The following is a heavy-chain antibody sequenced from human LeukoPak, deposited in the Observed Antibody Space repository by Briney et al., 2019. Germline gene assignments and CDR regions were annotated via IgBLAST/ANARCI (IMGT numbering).Heavy chain of an antibody. CDR3: AKGRFSSSWYPFDY. CDR1: GFTFSTYA. CDR2: ISGSGGST. J-gene: IGHJ4*02. Sequence: GSLRLSCAASGFTFSTYAMSWVRQAPGKGLEWVSAISGSGGSTYYADSVKGRFTISRDNSKNTLYLQINSLRADDTAVYYCAKGRFSSSWYPFDYWGQGTLVTVPS. D-gene: IGHD6-13*01. V-gene: IGHV3-23*01.